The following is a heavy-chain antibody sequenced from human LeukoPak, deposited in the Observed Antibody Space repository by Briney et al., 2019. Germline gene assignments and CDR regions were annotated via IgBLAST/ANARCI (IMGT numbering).Heavy chain of an antibody. V-gene: IGHV3-23*01. D-gene: IGHD3-10*01. J-gene: IGHJ5*02. CDR2: ISGSGGST. CDR1: GFTFSSYA. Sequence: GGSLRLSCAASGFTFSSYAMSWVRQAPGKGLEWVSAISGSGGSTYCADSVKGRFTISRDNSKNTLYLQMNSLRAEDTAVYYCAKNPPIMVRGAPDWFDPWGQGTLVTVSS. CDR3: AKNPPIMVRGAPDWFDP.